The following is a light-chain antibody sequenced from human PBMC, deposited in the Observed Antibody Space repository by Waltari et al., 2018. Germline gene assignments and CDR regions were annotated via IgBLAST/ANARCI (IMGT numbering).Light chain of an antibody. CDR1: SRDVGAYDY. J-gene: IGLJ3*02. CDR3: CSYAGHSWV. CDR2: EVT. Sequence: SRDVGAYDYVSWYQQHPGKAPKLMIYEVTERPSGVPDRFSGSKSDNTASLTVSGLQADDEADYYCCSYAGHSWVFGGGTRLTVL. V-gene: IGLV2-8*01.